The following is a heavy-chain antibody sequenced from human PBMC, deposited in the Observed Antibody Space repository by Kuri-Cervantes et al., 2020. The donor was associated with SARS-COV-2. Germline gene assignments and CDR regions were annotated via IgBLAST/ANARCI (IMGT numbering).Heavy chain of an antibody. V-gene: IGHV3-23*01. CDR3: AKRVFGAFDI. Sequence: GGSLRLSCVASGFTSNIYAMTWVRQAPGKGLEWVSVISTSGGSTYYADSVRGRFTISRDNSKSTLYLQMNSLRAEDTAVYYCAKRVFGAFDIWGQGTMVTVSS. J-gene: IGHJ3*02. D-gene: IGHD3-10*01. CDR2: ISTSGGST. CDR1: GFTSNIYA.